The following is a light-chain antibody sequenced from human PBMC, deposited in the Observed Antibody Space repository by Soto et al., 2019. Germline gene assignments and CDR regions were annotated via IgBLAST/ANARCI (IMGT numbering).Light chain of an antibody. CDR3: QQFNSYPHT. J-gene: IGKJ3*01. Sequence: AIQLTQSPSSLSASVGDRVTITCRASQGISSALAWYQQKPGKPPKLLIYGASSLQSGVPSRVSGSGSGTDFTLTISSLQPEDFATYYCQQFNSYPHTFGPGTKVDIK. CDR2: GAS. V-gene: IGKV1-13*02. CDR1: QGISSA.